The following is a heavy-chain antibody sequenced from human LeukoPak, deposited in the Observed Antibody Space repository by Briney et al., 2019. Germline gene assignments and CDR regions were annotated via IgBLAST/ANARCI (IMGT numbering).Heavy chain of an antibody. CDR1: GGSFSGYY. J-gene: IGHJ4*02. Sequence: PSETLSLTCDVNGGSFSGYYWSWVRLAPGREMEWLGGINHRGTTYLNPSFMSRVTLSVDTSKNQASLRLHSVTAADTAIYYCARERDRQSGQNEEFDYWGRGTLVTVSS. D-gene: IGHD1-1*01. V-gene: IGHV4-34*01. CDR2: INHRGTT. CDR3: ARERDRQSGQNEEFDY.